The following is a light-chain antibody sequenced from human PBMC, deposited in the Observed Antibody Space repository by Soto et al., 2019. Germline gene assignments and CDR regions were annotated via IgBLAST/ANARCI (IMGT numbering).Light chain of an antibody. CDR1: SSDVGGYNY. J-gene: IGLJ1*01. CDR2: DVS. Sequence: QSVLTQPASVSGSPGQSITISSTGNSSDVGGYNYVSWCQHHPGKAPKLLIYDVSNRPSGVSNRFSGSKSDNTASLTISGLQPEDEADYYCSSYTTSNTRQIVFGTGTKVTVL. CDR3: SSYTTSNTRQIV. V-gene: IGLV2-14*03.